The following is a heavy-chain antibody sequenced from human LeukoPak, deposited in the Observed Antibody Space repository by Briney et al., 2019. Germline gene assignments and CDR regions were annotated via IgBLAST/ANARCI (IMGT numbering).Heavy chain of an antibody. CDR3: ARCGLLWFGEFRDAFDI. D-gene: IGHD3-10*01. V-gene: IGHV3-53*01. CDR1: GFTVSSNY. CDR2: IYSGGST. J-gene: IGHJ3*02. Sequence: GGSLSLSFAASGFTVSSNYMSWVRQAPGKGLEWVSVIYSGGSTYYADSVKGRFTISRDNSKNTLYLQMNSLRAEDTAVYYCARCGLLWFGEFRDAFDIWGQGTMVTVSS.